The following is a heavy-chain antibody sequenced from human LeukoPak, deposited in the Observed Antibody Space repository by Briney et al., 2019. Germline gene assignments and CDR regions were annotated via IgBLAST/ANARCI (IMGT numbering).Heavy chain of an antibody. J-gene: IGHJ4*02. Sequence: SETLSLTCTVSGGSISSYYWSWIRQPPGKGLEWIGYIYYSGSTNYNPSLKSRVTISVDTSKNQFSLKLSSVTAADTAVYYRARGALSGSYGYWGQGTLVTVSS. V-gene: IGHV4-59*08. CDR1: GGSISSYY. D-gene: IGHD1-26*01. CDR2: IYYSGST. CDR3: ARGALSGSYGY.